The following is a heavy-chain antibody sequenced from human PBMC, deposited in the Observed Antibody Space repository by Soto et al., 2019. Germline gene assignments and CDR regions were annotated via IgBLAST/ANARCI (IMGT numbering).Heavy chain of an antibody. CDR1: GASISRGHYS. CDR3: ARAGLGMVGFDF. V-gene: IGHV4-30-4*01. CDR2: IYASGST. J-gene: IGHJ4*02. Sequence: QLQLQESGPGLVKPSQTLTLTCLVNGASISRGHYSWNWIRQSPGKGLEWLGYIYASGSTQNNPSLQTRATISVDTSQNHFSLSLTSVTAADSGVYYCARAGLGMVGFDFWGPGTLVSVSS. D-gene: IGHD7-27*01.